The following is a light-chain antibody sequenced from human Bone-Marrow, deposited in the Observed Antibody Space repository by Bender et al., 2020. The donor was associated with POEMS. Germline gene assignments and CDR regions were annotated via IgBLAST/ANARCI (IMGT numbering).Light chain of an antibody. J-gene: IGLJ1*01. V-gene: IGLV2-14*02. CDR2: DVT. CDR3: GSFTSSGTFV. CDR1: SLNFGSYSL. Sequence: QSALTQPASVSGSPGQSITISCTGTSLNFGSYSLVSWYQQHPGKAPKLMIYDVTNRPSGVSNRFSGSKSGNTASLTISGLQADDEADFYYGSFTSSGTFVFGTGTKVTVL.